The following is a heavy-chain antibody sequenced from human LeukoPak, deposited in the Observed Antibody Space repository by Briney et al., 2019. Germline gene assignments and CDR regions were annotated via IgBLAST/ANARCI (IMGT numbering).Heavy chain of an antibody. CDR1: GFIFSRNS. Sequence: PGGSLRLSCAASGFIFSRNSMTWVRQAPGKGLVWVSRINSDGSSTSYADSVKGRFTISRDNAKNTLYLQMNSLRGEDTAVYYCARDYSNYASYWGQGTLVTVSS. V-gene: IGHV3-74*01. J-gene: IGHJ4*02. D-gene: IGHD4-11*01. CDR2: INSDGSST. CDR3: ARDYSNYASY.